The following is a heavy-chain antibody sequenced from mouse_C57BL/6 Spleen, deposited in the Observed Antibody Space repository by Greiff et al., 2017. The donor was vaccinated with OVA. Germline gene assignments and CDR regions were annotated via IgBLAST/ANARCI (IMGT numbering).Heavy chain of an antibody. CDR2: INYDGSST. Sequence: EVMLVESEGGLVQPGSSMKLSCTASGFTFSDYYMAWVRQVPEKGLEWVANINYDGSSTYYLDSLKSRFIISRDNAKNILYLQMSSLKSEDTATYYCAREPGYSNDYAMDYWGQGTSVTVSS. CDR1: GFTFSDYY. D-gene: IGHD2-5*01. CDR3: AREPGYSNDYAMDY. J-gene: IGHJ4*01. V-gene: IGHV5-16*01.